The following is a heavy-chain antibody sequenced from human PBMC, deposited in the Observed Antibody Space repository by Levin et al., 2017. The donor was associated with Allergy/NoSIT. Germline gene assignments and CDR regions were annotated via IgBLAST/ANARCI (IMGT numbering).Heavy chain of an antibody. CDR3: ATWRGSWYTRDFLAH. CDR2: ISTARSYM. CDR1: GSTFSSYG. J-gene: IGHJ4*02. D-gene: IGHD2-15*01. Sequence: PGGSLRLSCTDSGSTFSSYGMTWVRQAPGKGLEWVSSISTARSYMYYADSVKGRFTISRDNAKTSVYLQMNSLRAEDTAFYYCATWRGSWYTRDFLAHWGRGAAVTVYS. V-gene: IGHV3-21*06.